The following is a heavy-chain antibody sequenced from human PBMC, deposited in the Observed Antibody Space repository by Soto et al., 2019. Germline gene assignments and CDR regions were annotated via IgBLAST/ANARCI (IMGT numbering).Heavy chain of an antibody. Sequence: QVQLVQSGAEVKKPGSSVKVSCKASGGTFSSYTITWVRQAPGQGLEWMGRIIPILGITNYAQKFQGRATITANKSTSTAYMELRNLRSEDTAVYYCATEVVTALPDDYWGQGTLVTVSA. CDR2: IIPILGIT. D-gene: IGHD2-21*02. J-gene: IGHJ4*02. V-gene: IGHV1-69*08. CDR1: GGTFSSYT. CDR3: ATEVVTALPDDY.